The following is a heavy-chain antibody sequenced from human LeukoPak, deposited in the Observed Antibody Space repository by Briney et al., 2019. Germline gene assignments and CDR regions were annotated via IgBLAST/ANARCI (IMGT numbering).Heavy chain of an antibody. V-gene: IGHV3-21*01. Sequence: GGSLRLSCAASGFTFSGYSMNWVRQAPGKGLEWVSSISPTGKYVWYVDSLKGRSTISRDNAENSLFLRMNTLRAEDTAVYYCVRDALGESGAGGYWGQGTLVTVSS. J-gene: IGHJ4*02. CDR3: VRDALGESGAGGY. CDR1: GFTFSGYS. CDR2: ISPTGKYV. D-gene: IGHD3-10*01.